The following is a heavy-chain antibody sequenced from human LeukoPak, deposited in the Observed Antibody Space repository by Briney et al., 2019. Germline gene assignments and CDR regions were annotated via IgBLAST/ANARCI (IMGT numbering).Heavy chain of an antibody. CDR2: INSDGSRT. D-gene: IGHD6-13*01. J-gene: IGHJ3*02. CDR1: GFTFSSYW. Sequence: GGSLRLSCAASGFTFSSYWMHWVRQAPGKGLVWVSRINSDGSRTTYADSVKGRFTISRDNSKNTLYLQMNSLRAEDTAVYYCAKLAAAAGVGDAFDIWGQGTMVTVSS. CDR3: AKLAAAAGVGDAFDI. V-gene: IGHV3-74*01.